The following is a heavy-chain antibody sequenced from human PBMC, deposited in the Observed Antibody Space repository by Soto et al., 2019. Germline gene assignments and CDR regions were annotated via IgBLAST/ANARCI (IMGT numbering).Heavy chain of an antibody. J-gene: IGHJ6*01. CDR1: GFTFSSYS. CDR2: ISSSSSTI. V-gene: IGHV3-48*01. Sequence: EVQLVESGGGLVQPGGSLRLSCAASGFTFSSYSMNWVRQAPGKGLEWVSYISSSSSTIYYADSVKGRFTISRDNAKNSLYLQMNSLRAEDTAVYYWARDRGYCRGGRCYPDLRGQGTPVNLPS. CDR3: ARDRGYCRGGRCYPDL. D-gene: IGHD2-15*01.